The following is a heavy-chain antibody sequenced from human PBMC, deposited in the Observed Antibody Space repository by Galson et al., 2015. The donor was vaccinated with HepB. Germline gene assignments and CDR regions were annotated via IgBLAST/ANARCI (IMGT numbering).Heavy chain of an antibody. J-gene: IGHJ2*01. CDR3: ARGSSSWSENWYFDL. CDR2: INPNSGGT. CDR1: GYTFTGYY. Sequence: SVKVSCKASGYTFTGYYMHWVRQASGQGLEWMGWINPNSGGTNYAQKFQGWVTMTRDTSISTAYMELSRLRSDDTAVYYCARGSSSWSENWYFDLWGRGTLVTVSS. V-gene: IGHV1-2*04. D-gene: IGHD6-13*01.